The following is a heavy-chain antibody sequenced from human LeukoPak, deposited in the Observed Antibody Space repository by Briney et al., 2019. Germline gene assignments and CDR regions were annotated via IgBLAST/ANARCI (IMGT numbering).Heavy chain of an antibody. CDR3: ARDEARYSSGYYPNWFDP. CDR1: GGTFSSYA. V-gene: IGHV1-69*04. CDR2: IIPILGIA. J-gene: IGHJ5*02. Sequence: GSSVKVSCKASGGTFSSYAISWVRQAPGQGLEWMGRIIPILGIANYAQKFQGRVTITADKSTSTAYMELSSLRSDDTAVYYCARDEARYSSGYYPNWFDPWGQGTLATVSS. D-gene: IGHD3-22*01.